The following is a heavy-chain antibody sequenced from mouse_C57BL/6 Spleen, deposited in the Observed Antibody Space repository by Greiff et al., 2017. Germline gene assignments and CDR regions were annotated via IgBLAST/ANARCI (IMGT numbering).Heavy chain of an antibody. V-gene: IGHV1-55*01. CDR1: GYTFTSYW. D-gene: IGHD1-1*01. J-gene: IGHJ1*03. Sequence: QVQLQQPGAELVKPGASVKMSCKASGYTFTSYWITWVKQRPGQGLEWIGDIYPGSGSTNYNEKFKSKATLTVDTSSSTAYMQLSSLTSEDSAVYYCARPYGSSLEWWFDVWGTGTTVTVSS. CDR2: IYPGSGST. CDR3: ARPYGSSLEWWFDV.